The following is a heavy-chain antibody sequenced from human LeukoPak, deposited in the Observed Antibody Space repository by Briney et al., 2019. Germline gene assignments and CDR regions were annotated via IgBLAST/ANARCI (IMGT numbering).Heavy chain of an antibody. Sequence: SETLSLTCAVYGGSFSGYYWSWIRQPPGKGLEWIGEINHSGSTNYNPSLKSRVTISVDTSKNQFSLKLSSVTAADTAVYYCAREVAAGTADFWSGYYTGRGFDHWGQGTLVTVSS. CDR1: GGSFSGYY. J-gene: IGHJ4*02. D-gene: IGHD3-3*01. CDR3: AREVAAGTADFWSGYYTGRGFDH. CDR2: INHSGST. V-gene: IGHV4-34*01.